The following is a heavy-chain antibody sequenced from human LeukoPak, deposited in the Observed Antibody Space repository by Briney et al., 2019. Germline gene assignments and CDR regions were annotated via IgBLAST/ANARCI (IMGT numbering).Heavy chain of an antibody. V-gene: IGHV1-2*02. J-gene: IGHJ6*02. D-gene: IGHD2-15*01. Sequence: GASVKVSCKASGYTLTGYYMHWVRQAPGQGLEWMGWINPNSGGTNYAQKFQGRVTMTRDTSISTAYMELSRLRSDDTAVYYCASSYCSGGSCYKTRLYYYYGMDVWGQGTTVTVSS. CDR3: ASSYCSGGSCYKTRLYYYYGMDV. CDR1: GYTLTGYY. CDR2: INPNSGGT.